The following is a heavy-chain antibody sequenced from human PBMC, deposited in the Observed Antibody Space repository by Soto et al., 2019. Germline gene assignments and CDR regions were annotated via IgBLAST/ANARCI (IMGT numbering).Heavy chain of an antibody. Sequence: VGSLRLSCAASGFTFSSYAMHWVRQAPGKGLEWVAVISYDGSNKYYADSVKGRFTISRDNSKNTLYLQMNSLRAEDTAVYYCARDQATDFDYWGQGTLVTVSS. J-gene: IGHJ4*02. D-gene: IGHD5-12*01. CDR2: ISYDGSNK. CDR1: GFTFSSYA. V-gene: IGHV3-30-3*01. CDR3: ARDQATDFDY.